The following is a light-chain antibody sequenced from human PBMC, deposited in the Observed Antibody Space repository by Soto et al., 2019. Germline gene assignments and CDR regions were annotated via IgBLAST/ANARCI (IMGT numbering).Light chain of an antibody. J-gene: IGKJ1*01. CDR3: QQYNSFSPWM. Sequence: DIQMTQSPSTLSSSVGDRVASTCRASESVNSWLAWYQQKPGRAPKLLLYKASNLESGVPSSFSGSGSGTEFTLTISSLQPDDFATYYCQQYNSFSPWMFGQGTKVDIK. CDR1: ESVNSW. V-gene: IGKV1-5*03. CDR2: KAS.